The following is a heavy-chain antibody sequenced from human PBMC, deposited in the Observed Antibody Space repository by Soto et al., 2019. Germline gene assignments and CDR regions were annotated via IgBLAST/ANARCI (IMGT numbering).Heavy chain of an antibody. CDR3: AAGGDYGGQCCYGYVDA. CDR1: GYTFTSYG. Sequence: QVQLVQSGAEVKKPGASVKVSCKASGYTFTSYGISWVRQAPGQGLEWMGWISAYNGNTNYPQKLQGRVTLTTDTDTSPAYMSRTSLRADGTGVYDCAAGGDYGGQCCYGYVDAWGKRTTVTASS. CDR2: ISAYNGNT. V-gene: IGHV1-18*01. J-gene: IGHJ6*03. D-gene: IGHD4-17*01.